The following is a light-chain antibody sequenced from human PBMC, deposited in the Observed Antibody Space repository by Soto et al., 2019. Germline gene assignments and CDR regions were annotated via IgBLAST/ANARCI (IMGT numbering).Light chain of an antibody. V-gene: IGLV7-43*01. CDR2: KTT. CDR3: LIYYAGSRI. CDR1: TGALNGGHY. Sequence: QAVVNQDRSLTVSPGGTVTLTCVYSTGALNGGHYASWIQQKPGQAPRPLIYKTTNQYSWTPARFSGSLFGGKPSLTLSDAQPEDEADYYCLIYYAGSRIFGTGTKVTVL. J-gene: IGLJ1*01.